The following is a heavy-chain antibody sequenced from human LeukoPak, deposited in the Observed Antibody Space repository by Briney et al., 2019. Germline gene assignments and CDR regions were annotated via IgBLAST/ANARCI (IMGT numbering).Heavy chain of an antibody. Sequence: SGGSLRLSCAASGFTVSSNYMSWVRQAPGKGLEWVSVIYSGGSTYYADSVKCRFTISRDNSKNTLYLQMNSLRAEDTAVYYCARARELPWSLLDYWGQGTLVTVSS. CDR2: IYSGGST. J-gene: IGHJ4*02. CDR1: GFTVSSNY. D-gene: IGHD1-26*01. CDR3: ARARELPWSLLDY. V-gene: IGHV3-66*01.